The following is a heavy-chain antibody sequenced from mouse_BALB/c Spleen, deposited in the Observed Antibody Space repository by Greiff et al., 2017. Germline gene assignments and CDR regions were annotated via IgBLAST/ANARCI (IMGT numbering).Heavy chain of an antibody. D-gene: IGHD3-2*01. J-gene: IGHJ2*01. V-gene: IGHV1-7*01. CDR2: INPSTGYT. CDR1: GYTFTSYW. CDR3: AKTARATYYFDY. Sequence: VKLQESGAELAKPGASVKMSCKASGYTFTSYWMHWVKQRPGQGLEWIGYINPSTGYTEYNQKFKDKATLTADKSSSTAYMQLSSLTSEDSAVYYCAKTARATYYFDYWGQGTTLTVSS.